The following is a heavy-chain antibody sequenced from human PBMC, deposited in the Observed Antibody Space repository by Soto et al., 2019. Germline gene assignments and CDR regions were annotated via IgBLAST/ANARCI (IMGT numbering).Heavy chain of an antibody. CDR1: GYTFTSYG. CDR3: AREYSSGADDAFDI. J-gene: IGHJ3*02. Sequence: ASVKVSCKASGYTFTSYGISWVRQAPGQGLEWMGWISAYNGNTNYAQKLQGRVTMTTDTSTGTAYMELRSLRSDDTAVYYCAREYSSGADDAFDIWGQGTMVTVSS. D-gene: IGHD6-19*01. V-gene: IGHV1-18*01. CDR2: ISAYNGNT.